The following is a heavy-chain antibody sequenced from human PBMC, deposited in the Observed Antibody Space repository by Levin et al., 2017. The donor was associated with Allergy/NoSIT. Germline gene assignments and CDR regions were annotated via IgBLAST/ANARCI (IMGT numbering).Heavy chain of an antibody. CDR2: ISSSSSYI. Sequence: GGSLRLSCAASGFTFSSYSMNWVRQAPGKGLEWVSSISSSSSYIYYADSVKGRFTISRDNAKNSLYLQMNSLRAEDTAVYYCARGRYCSSTSCYGGFYWGQGTLVTVSS. D-gene: IGHD2-2*01. J-gene: IGHJ4*02. CDR3: ARGRYCSSTSCYGGFY. CDR1: GFTFSSYS. V-gene: IGHV3-21*01.